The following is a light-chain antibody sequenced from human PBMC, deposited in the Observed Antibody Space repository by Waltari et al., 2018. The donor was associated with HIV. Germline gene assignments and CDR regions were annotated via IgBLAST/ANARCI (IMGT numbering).Light chain of an antibody. V-gene: IGLV1-47*01. CDR3: AAWDDSLSGRV. Sequence: QSVLTQPPSASGTPRQRVPLSCSGSNSHVGNNYVSWYQHLPGTTPKPLIYRNNQRPSGDPDRFSGSKSGTSASLAISGLRSEDEADYYCAAWDDSLSGRVFGGGTKLTVL. CDR2: RNN. J-gene: IGLJ3*02. CDR1: NSHVGNNY.